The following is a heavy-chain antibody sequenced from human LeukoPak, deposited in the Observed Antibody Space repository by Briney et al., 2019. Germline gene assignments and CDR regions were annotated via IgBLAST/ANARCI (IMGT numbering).Heavy chain of an antibody. V-gene: IGHV4-38-2*02. J-gene: IGHJ4*02. D-gene: IGHD3-10*01. CDR3: ARVAMVRGVRSCFDY. CDR1: GYSISSGYY. CDR2: IYHSGST. Sequence: SETLSLTCTVSGYSISSGYYWGWIRQPPGKGLEWIGSIYHSGSTYYNPSLKSRVTISVDTSKNQFSLKLSSVTAADTAVYYCARVAMVRGVRSCFDYWGQGTLVTVSS.